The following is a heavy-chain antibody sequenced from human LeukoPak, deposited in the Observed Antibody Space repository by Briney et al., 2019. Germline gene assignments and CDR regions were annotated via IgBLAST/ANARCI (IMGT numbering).Heavy chain of an antibody. CDR1: GFTFSDCG. Sequence: GGSLRLSCAADGFTFSDCGMHWARQAPGKGLEWVSFIYNDGRKQYYADSLKGRFTISRENSKNMLYLQVNSVTADDTAVYYCAKDPGDSVRGYYMDVWGKGTTVIVSS. CDR3: AKDPGDSVRGYYMDV. D-gene: IGHD1-26*01. V-gene: IGHV3-30*02. J-gene: IGHJ6*03. CDR2: IYNDGRKQ.